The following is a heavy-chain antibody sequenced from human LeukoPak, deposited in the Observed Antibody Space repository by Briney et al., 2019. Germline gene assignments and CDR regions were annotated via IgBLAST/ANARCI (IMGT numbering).Heavy chain of an antibody. CDR3: ARDVDFEDY. J-gene: IGHJ4*02. V-gene: IGHV3-7*01. CDR1: GFTFSSYS. Sequence: GGSLRLSCAASGFTFSSYSMNWVRQAPGKGLEWVANIKQDGSEKYYVDSVKGRFTISRDNAKNSLYLQMNSLRAEDTAVYYCARDVDFEDYWGQGTLVTVSS. CDR2: IKQDGSEK.